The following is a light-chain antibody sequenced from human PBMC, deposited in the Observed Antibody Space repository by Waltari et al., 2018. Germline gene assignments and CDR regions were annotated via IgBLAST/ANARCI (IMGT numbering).Light chain of an antibody. J-gene: IGKJ1*01. CDR2: AAS. CDR1: QSISSF. CDR3: QQSYITRT. V-gene: IGKV1-39*01. Sequence: IQMTQSPSSLSSSVGDRVTITCRASQSISSFLNWYQQKPGKAPKLLIYAASSLQSGVPSRFSGSGSGTDFTLTISSLQPEDFATYYCQQSYITRTFGQGTKVDIK.